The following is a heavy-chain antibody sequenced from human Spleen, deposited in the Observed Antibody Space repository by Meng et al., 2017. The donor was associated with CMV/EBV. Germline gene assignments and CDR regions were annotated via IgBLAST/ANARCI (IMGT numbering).Heavy chain of an antibody. D-gene: IGHD6-13*01. V-gene: IGHV3-30-3*01. CDR1: GFTFSDYT. CDR2: ISYDGSQK. J-gene: IGHJ4*02. CDR3: SRALSSSWHNFDY. Sequence: QVLLVQSGAEWEKPGSSVKVSCAASGFTFSDYTMHWVRQAPGKGLEWVAVISYDGSQKYYADSVRGRFTISRDNSKNTLYLQMNSLRAEDTAMYYCSRALSSSWHNFDYWGQGTLVTVSS.